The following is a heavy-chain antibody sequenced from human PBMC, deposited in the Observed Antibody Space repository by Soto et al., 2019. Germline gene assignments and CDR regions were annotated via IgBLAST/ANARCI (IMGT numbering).Heavy chain of an antibody. CDR3: ARESGDNWSYEAN. D-gene: IGHD1-7*01. Sequence: SETLSVTCTFSVGSISVYSWNVIRQSGGKGLELIGRIYASGNIHFNPSLKSRVTMSVDTSKNQFSLNLMSVTAADTAFYYCARESGDNWSYEANWGQGTQVTVS. V-gene: IGHV4-4*07. CDR1: VGSISVYS. J-gene: IGHJ4*02. CDR2: IYASGNI.